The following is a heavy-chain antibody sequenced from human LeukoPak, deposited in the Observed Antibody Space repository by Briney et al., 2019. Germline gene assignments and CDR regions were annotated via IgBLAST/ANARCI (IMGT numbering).Heavy chain of an antibody. CDR1: GGSISSSSHS. CDR2: IYYSGST. V-gene: IGHV4-39*07. D-gene: IGHD5-18*01. J-gene: IGHJ5*02. Sequence: SETLSLTCSVSGGSISSSSHSWGWIRQSPGKGLEWIGSIYYSGSTFYNPSLKSRVTISVDRSKNQFSLKLSSVTAADTAVYYCARERREYSYGFGEDSNWFDPWGQGTLVTVSS. CDR3: ARERREYSYGFGEDSNWFDP.